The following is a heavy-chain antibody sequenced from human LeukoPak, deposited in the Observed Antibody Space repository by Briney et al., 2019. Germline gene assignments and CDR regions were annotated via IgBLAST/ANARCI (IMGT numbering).Heavy chain of an antibody. V-gene: IGHV3-23*01. CDR2: ISSSGAST. Sequence: PGGSLRLSCAASGFPFSSYAMSWVRQAPGKGLEWVSLISSSGASTYYADSVKGRFTISRDNSKHTLYLQMNGLRAEDTAVYFCAKSLDRHSSGDNFDYWDQGTLVTVSS. CDR1: GFPFSSYA. J-gene: IGHJ4*02. CDR3: AKSLDRHSSGDNFDY. D-gene: IGHD6-25*01.